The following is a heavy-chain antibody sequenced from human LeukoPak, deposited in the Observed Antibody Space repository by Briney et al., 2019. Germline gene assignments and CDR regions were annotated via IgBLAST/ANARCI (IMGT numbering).Heavy chain of an antibody. CDR2: IYHSGRT. Sequence: SETLSLTCTVSGGSISSGGYYWSWIRQPPGKGLEWIGYIYHSGRTYYNPSLKSRVTISVDRSKNQFSLKLSSVTAADTAVYYCARDQQNDFWSGYGYYYMDVWGKGTTVTVSS. D-gene: IGHD3-3*01. CDR3: ARDQQNDFWSGYGYYYMDV. V-gene: IGHV4-30-2*01. J-gene: IGHJ6*03. CDR1: GGSISSGGYY.